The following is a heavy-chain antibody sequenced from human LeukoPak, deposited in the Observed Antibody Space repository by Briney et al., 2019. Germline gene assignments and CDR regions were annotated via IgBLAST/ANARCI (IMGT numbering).Heavy chain of an antibody. Sequence: GGSLRLSCAASGFTFSSYGMRWVRQAPGKGVEWLALIWDGGSKEKSADSVKGRFTISRDNYKNTLYLQMNSLRAEDTAVYYCAGGRGISSWYVDYWGQGTLVSVSS. CDR2: IWDGGSKE. CDR3: AGGRGISSWYVDY. V-gene: IGHV3-33*01. J-gene: IGHJ4*02. CDR1: GFTFSSYG. D-gene: IGHD6-13*01.